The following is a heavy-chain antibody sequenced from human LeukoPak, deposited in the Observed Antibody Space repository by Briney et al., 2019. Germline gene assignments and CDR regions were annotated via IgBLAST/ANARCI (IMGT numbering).Heavy chain of an antibody. V-gene: IGHV4-4*03. CDR1: GGSISSSNW. D-gene: IGHD5-18*01. Sequence: PPQTLSLTCAVSGGSISSSNWWSWVRQPPGKGLEWIGEIYHSGSTYYNPSLKSRVTISVDTSKNQFSLKLNSVTAADTAVYYCARLPTAVAPFDYWGQGTLVTVSS. CDR3: ARLPTAVAPFDY. J-gene: IGHJ4*02. CDR2: IYHSGST.